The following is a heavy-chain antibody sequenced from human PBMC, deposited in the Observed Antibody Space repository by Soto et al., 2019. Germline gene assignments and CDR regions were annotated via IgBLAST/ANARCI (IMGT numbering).Heavy chain of an antibody. CDR1: GFTVSNNY. CDR3: ARDGTDNWV. CDR2: IYSAGAT. V-gene: IGHV3-66*01. J-gene: IGHJ4*02. D-gene: IGHD1-1*01. Sequence: EVQLVESGGGLVQPGGSLRLSCAASGFTVSNNYMRWVRQAPGKGLEWVSLIYSAGATYYADSVKGRSTISRANSKNTLHLQMISLRAEDTAVYSWARDGTDNWVGGQGILVTVSS.